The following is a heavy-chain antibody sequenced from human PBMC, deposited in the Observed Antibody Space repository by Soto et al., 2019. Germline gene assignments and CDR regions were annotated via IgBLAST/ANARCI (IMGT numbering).Heavy chain of an antibody. D-gene: IGHD6-13*01. Sequence: SETLSLTWTVSGGSISSGDYYWNWIRQPPGKGLEWIGYIYYTGSTYSNPFLKSRLTIPIDTSENQFSLKLSSVTAADTAVYYCAREASWSYYFDYWGLGTLVTVSS. CDR3: AREASWSYYFDY. J-gene: IGHJ4*02. V-gene: IGHV4-30-4*01. CDR1: GGSISSGDYY. CDR2: IYYTGST.